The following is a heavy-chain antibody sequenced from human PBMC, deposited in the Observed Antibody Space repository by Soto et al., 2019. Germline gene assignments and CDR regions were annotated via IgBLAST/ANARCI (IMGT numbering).Heavy chain of an antibody. J-gene: IGHJ4*02. Sequence: QVQLVESGGGVVQPGRSLRLSCAASGFTFSSYGMHWVRQAPGKGLEWVAVISYDGSNKYYADSVKGRFTISRDNSKNTLYLQMNSPRAEDTAVYYCAKEGYSSSYNDYWGQGTLVTVSS. CDR1: GFTFSSYG. D-gene: IGHD6-13*01. V-gene: IGHV3-30*18. CDR3: AKEGYSSSYNDY. CDR2: ISYDGSNK.